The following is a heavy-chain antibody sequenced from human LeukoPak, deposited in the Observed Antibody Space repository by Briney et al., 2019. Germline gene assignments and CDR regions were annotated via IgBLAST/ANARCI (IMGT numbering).Heavy chain of an antibody. D-gene: IGHD2/OR15-2a*01. V-gene: IGHV3-74*01. J-gene: IGHJ4*02. Sequence: PGGSLRLSCAASGFIFSSYWMHWVRQAPGKGLVWVSRIKTDGSSATYADSVKGRFTISRDNAKNTLYLQMNSLRAEDTAAYYCALSLDYWGQGTLVTVSS. CDR3: ALSLDY. CDR1: GFIFSSYW. CDR2: IKTDGSSA.